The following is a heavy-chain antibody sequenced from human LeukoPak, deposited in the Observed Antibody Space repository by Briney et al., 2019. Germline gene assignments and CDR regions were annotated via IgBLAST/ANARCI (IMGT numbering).Heavy chain of an antibody. D-gene: IGHD3-10*01. J-gene: IGHJ4*02. CDR1: GFTFSRYA. CDR3: AKDRAGTSGTRRGIDY. CDR2: ISGSGGST. V-gene: IGHV3-23*01. Sequence: GGSLRLSCAASGFTFSRYAMSWVRQAPGKGLEWVSAISGSGGSTYYADSVKGRFTISRDNSKNTLFLQMNSLRAEDTAVYYCAKDRAGTSGTRRGIDYWGQGTLVTVSS.